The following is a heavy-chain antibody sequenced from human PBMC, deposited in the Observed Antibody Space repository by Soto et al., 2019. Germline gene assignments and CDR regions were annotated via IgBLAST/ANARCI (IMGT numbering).Heavy chain of an antibody. CDR2: IIPIFGTA. D-gene: IGHD3-22*01. CDR3: ARETYFYDSSGYPLRYFDR. J-gene: IGHJ2*01. CDR1: GGTFSSYA. Sequence: QVQLVQSGAEVKKPGSSVKVSCKASGGTFSSYAISWVRQAPGQGLEWMGGIIPIFGTANYAQKFQGRVTITADESTSTAYMELSSLRSEDTAVYYCARETYFYDSSGYPLRYFDRWGRGTLVTVSS. V-gene: IGHV1-69*12.